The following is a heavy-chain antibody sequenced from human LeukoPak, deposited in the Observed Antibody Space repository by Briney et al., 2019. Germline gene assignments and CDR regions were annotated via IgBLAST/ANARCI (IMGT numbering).Heavy chain of an antibody. CDR1: GGSISGYY. J-gene: IGHJ4*02. D-gene: IGHD3-3*01. Sequence: PSETLSLTCTVSGGSISGYYWSWIRQPPGKGLEWIGYTYYSGSTNYNPSLKSRVTISVDTSKNQFSLKLSSVTAADTAVYYCASLTIFGPESSDYWGQGTLVTVSS. CDR3: ASLTIFGPESSDY. V-gene: IGHV4-59*01. CDR2: TYYSGST.